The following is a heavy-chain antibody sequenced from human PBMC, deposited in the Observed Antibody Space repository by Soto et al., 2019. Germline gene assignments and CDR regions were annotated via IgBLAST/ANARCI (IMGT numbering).Heavy chain of an antibody. Sequence: GESLKISCKGSGYSFSNHWINWVRQMPGKGLEWMGRIGPTDSYNNYNPSFEGHVTMSVDKSITTAYLQWSSLKASDTAIYYCARPSRSSSWQVDYWGQGPLVTVYS. V-gene: IGHV5-10-1*01. J-gene: IGHJ4*02. D-gene: IGHD6-13*01. CDR3: ARPSRSSSWQVDY. CDR1: GYSFSNHW. CDR2: IGPTDSYN.